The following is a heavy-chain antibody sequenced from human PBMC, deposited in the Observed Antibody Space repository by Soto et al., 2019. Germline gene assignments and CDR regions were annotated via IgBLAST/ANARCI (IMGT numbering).Heavy chain of an antibody. CDR1: GGTFSTCG. Sequence: SVKVSCKASGGTFSTCGIDWVRQAPGQGLEWMGGIIPLFGTAKYAQNFQGRITITADESTNTAYMELRSLRSQDTAVYYCARGVHYDSSGYYYFYWGQGTLVTVSS. D-gene: IGHD3-22*01. J-gene: IGHJ4*02. CDR2: IIPLFGTA. CDR3: ARGVHYDSSGYYYFY. V-gene: IGHV1-69*13.